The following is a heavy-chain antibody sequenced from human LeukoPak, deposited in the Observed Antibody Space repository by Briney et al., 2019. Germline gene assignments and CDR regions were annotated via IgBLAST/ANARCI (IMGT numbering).Heavy chain of an antibody. CDR2: ISDSGDYT. CDR3: AKDTSIGKYCTNGACSPFDY. Sequence: GGSLTLPCAGSGFTFSSYAMSWVRQAPGQGLEWVSVISDSGDYTSYADSVRGRFTISRDNSRNTLYLQMISLRPEDTAVYYCAKDTSIGKYCTNGACSPFDYWGQGTLVTVSS. D-gene: IGHD2-8*01. CDR1: GFTFSSYA. J-gene: IGHJ4*02. V-gene: IGHV3-23*01.